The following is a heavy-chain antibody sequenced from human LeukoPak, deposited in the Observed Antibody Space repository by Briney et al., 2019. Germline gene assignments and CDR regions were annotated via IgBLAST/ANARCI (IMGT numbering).Heavy chain of an antibody. Sequence: SETLSLTCTVSGGSISTSNYYWSWIRQPPGKGLEWIGEINHSGSTNYNPSLKSRVTISVDTSKNQFSLKLSSVTAADTAVYYCARVLCGGDCYSDYWGQGTLVTVSS. CDR3: ARVLCGGDCYSDY. J-gene: IGHJ4*02. CDR2: INHSGST. V-gene: IGHV4-39*07. CDR1: GGSISTSNYY. D-gene: IGHD2-21*02.